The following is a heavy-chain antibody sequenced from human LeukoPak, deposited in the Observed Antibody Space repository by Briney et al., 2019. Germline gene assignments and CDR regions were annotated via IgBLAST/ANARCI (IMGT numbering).Heavy chain of an antibody. CDR3: ARHLRYYYYMDV. V-gene: IGHV4-38-2*01. CDR1: GYSITSGYY. J-gene: IGHJ6*03. CDR2: IYHSGST. Sequence: SETLSLTCAVSGYSITSGYYWGWIRQPPGKGLEWIGSIYHSGSTYYNPSLKSRVTISVDTSKNQFSLKLSSVNAADTGLYYSARHLRYYYYMDVWGKGTTVTVYS. D-gene: IGHD4-17*01.